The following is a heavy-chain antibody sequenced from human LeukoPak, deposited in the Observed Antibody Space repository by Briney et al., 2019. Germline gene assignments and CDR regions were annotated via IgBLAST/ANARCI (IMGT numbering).Heavy chain of an antibody. CDR3: ARVKSYYYDTSDKDAFDI. CDR2: INLRGGSA. Sequence: ASVKVSCKASGYTFTSHFMQWVRQAPGQGLEWMGIINLRGGSASYTQKFQGRVTMTRDTSTSTVYMELSSLRSEDTAVYYCARVKSYYYDTSDKDAFDIWGQGTMVTVSS. J-gene: IGHJ3*02. CDR1: GYTFTSHF. D-gene: IGHD3-22*01. V-gene: IGHV1-46*01.